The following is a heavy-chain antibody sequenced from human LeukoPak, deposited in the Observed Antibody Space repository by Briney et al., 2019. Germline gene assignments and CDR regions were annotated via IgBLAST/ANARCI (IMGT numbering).Heavy chain of an antibody. CDR3: ARRMVGGIAAAGTIDY. Sequence: SETLSLTCTVSGGSINSGDYYWGWIRQPPGKGLEWIGSIYYSGSTYYNPSLKSRVTISVDTSKNQFSLKLSSVTAADTAVYYCARRMVGGIAAAGTIDYWGQGTLVTVSS. J-gene: IGHJ4*02. V-gene: IGHV4-39*01. CDR1: GGSINSGDYY. CDR2: IYYSGST. D-gene: IGHD6-13*01.